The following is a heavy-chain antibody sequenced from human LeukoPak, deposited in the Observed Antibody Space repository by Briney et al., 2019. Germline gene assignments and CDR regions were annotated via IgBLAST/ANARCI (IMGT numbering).Heavy chain of an antibody. D-gene: IGHD3-22*01. CDR1: GYSISNGFY. V-gene: IGHV4-38-2*02. Sequence: SETLSLTCTVSGYSISNGFYWGWIRQPPGKGQEWIGSMFYSGHAYYNPSLRSRVTISVDSSKNQFSLKLSSVTAADTAVYFCARDPSGYYPFDCWGQGTLVTVSS. CDR2: MFYSGHA. CDR3: ARDPSGYYPFDC. J-gene: IGHJ4*02.